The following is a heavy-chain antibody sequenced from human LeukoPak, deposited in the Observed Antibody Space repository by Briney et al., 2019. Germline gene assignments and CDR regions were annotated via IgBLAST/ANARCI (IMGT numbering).Heavy chain of an antibody. D-gene: IGHD4-23*01. J-gene: IGHJ3*02. CDR3: ARLTPVGIPPDVFDI. CDR2: INPNSGGT. Sequence: ASVQVSCKASGYTFTDYYMHWVRQAPGQGLEWMGWINPNSGGTNFAQRFQGRVTMTRDTSFSTAYMELTRLRCDDTAVYYCARLTPVGIPPDVFDIWGQGTMVTVSS. CDR1: GYTFTDYY. V-gene: IGHV1-2*02.